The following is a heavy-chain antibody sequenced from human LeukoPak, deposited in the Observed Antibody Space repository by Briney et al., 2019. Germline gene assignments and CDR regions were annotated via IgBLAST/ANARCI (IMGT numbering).Heavy chain of an antibody. CDR3: ARAPALIAAAANFYMDV. CDR2: INHSGST. V-gene: IGHV4-34*01. Sequence: SETLSLTCAVYGGSFSGYYWSWIRQPPGKGLEWIWEINHSGSTNYNPSLKSRVTISVDTSKNQFSLKLSSVTAADTAVYYCARAPALIAAAANFYMDVWGKGTTVTVSS. J-gene: IGHJ6*03. D-gene: IGHD6-13*01. CDR1: GGSFSGYY.